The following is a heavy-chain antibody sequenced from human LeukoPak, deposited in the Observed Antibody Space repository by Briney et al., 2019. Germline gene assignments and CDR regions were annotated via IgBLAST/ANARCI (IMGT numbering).Heavy chain of an antibody. D-gene: IGHD6-6*01. J-gene: IGHJ4*02. CDR3: AKDSSSSDFDY. V-gene: IGHV3-74*01. CDR1: GFTFSSYW. Sequence: GGSLRLSCAASGFTFSSYWMHWVRQAPGRGLVWVSRINSDGSSTSYADSVKGRFTISRDNAKNTLYLQMNSLRAEDTAVYYCAKDSSSSDFDYWGQGTLVTVSS. CDR2: INSDGSST.